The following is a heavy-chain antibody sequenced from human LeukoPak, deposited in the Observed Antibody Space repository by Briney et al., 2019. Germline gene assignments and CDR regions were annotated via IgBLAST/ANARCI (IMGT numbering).Heavy chain of an antibody. CDR1: GFTFSSYA. Sequence: GGSLRLSCAASGFTFSSYAMSWVRQAPGKGLEWVSAISGSGGSTYYADSVKGRFTISRDNSKNTLYLQMNSLRAEDTAVYYCARDSFRGYSYGYSNFDYWGQGALVTVSS. D-gene: IGHD5-18*01. J-gene: IGHJ4*02. CDR3: ARDSFRGYSYGYSNFDY. V-gene: IGHV3-23*01. CDR2: ISGSGGST.